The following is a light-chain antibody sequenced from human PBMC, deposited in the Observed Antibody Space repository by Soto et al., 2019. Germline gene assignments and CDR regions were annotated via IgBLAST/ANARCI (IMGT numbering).Light chain of an antibody. J-gene: IGKJ4*01. Sequence: EIVLTQSPATLSLSPGERATLSCRASQSVSSYLAWYQQKPGQAPRLLIYDASNRATGIPARFSGSGSGTGLTLTISSLEPEDVAVYYCQQRSNWPSTFGGGTKVEIK. V-gene: IGKV3-11*01. CDR3: QQRSNWPST. CDR1: QSVSSY. CDR2: DAS.